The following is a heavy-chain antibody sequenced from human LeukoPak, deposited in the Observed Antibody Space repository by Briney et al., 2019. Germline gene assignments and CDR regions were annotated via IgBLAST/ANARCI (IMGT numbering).Heavy chain of an antibody. J-gene: IGHJ4*02. D-gene: IGHD4-17*01. CDR2: IYYSGST. Sequence: SETLSLTCTVSGGSVSSGSYYWGWIRQPPGKGLEWIGYIYYSGSTNYNPSLKSRVTISLDTSKNQFSLKLSSVTAADTAVYYCASYGDYDAYWGQGTLVTVSS. CDR3: ASYGDYDAY. V-gene: IGHV4-61*01. CDR1: GGSVSSGSYY.